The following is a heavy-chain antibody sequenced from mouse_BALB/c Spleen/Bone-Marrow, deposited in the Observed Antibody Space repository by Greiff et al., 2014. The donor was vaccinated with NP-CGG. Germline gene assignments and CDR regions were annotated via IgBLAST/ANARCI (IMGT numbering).Heavy chain of an antibody. CDR2: ISSGGSYT. D-gene: IGHD1-3*01. V-gene: IGHV5-6*01. J-gene: IGHJ4*01. Sequence: EVKLVESGGDLVKPGGSLKLSCAASGFTFSNYGMSWVRQTPAKGLEWVATISSGGSYTYFPDSVKGRFTISRDNAKNTLYLQMNSLKSEDAAMYYCARLTPDYAMDYWGQGTSVTVSS. CDR3: ARLTPDYAMDY. CDR1: GFTFSNYG.